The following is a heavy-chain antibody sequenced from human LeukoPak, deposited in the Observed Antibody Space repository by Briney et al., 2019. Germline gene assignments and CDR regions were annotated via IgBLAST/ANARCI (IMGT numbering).Heavy chain of an antibody. D-gene: IGHD3-22*01. CDR3: AKGALDSDSSRDWVTKTIDFDY. V-gene: IGHV4-59*11. CDR2: FCYTGRS. Sequence: SDPLTLTCTVSGGPISAQCWSWIRQSPGKGLEWIGFFCYTGRSNYNPSPNSLVTISLNRSENPFTLNHRSVTAADTAVYYVAKGALDSDSSRDWVTKTIDFDYWGLGTLVTVSS. CDR1: GGPISAQC. J-gene: IGHJ4*02.